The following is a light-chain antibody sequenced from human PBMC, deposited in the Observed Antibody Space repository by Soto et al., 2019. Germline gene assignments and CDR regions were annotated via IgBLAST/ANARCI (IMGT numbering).Light chain of an antibody. CDR1: SSDIGSHDY. J-gene: IGLJ1*01. CDR2: EVS. CDR3: GSWDSSLSAYV. V-gene: IGLV2-8*01. Sequence: QSALTQPPSASGSPGQSVTISCTGTSSDIGSHDYVSWYQQHPGKAPQVIIYEVSQRPSGVPHRFSGSKSGNTASLTVSGLQPEDEADYYCGSWDSSLSAYVFGTGTKVTVL.